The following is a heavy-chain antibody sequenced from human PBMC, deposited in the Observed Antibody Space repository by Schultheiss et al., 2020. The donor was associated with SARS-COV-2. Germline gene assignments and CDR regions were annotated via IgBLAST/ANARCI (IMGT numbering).Heavy chain of an antibody. CDR1: GFTFSSYS. V-gene: IGHV3-30*03. Sequence: GESLKISCAASGFTFSSYSMNWVRQAPGKGLEWVALISYDGTNEDYADSVKGRFTISRDNSQNTLFLQLNSLRTEDTALYYCVRGGYFRFGYAFDVWGQGTMVTVSS. CDR2: ISYDGTNE. D-gene: IGHD5-18*01. CDR3: VRGGYFRFGYAFDV. J-gene: IGHJ3*01.